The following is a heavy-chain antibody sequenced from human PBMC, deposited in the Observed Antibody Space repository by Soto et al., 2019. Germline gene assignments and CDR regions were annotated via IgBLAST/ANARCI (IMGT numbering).Heavy chain of an antibody. V-gene: IGHV4-59*01. CDR2: IYYSGST. CDR1: GGSISNYY. Sequence: QVQLQESGPGLVKPSETLSLTCTVSGGSISNYYWSWIRQPPGKGLEWIGYIYYSGSTNYNPSLKSRVTISVDTSKNQLSLKLSSVTAADTAVYYCARRYAGNFDYWGQGTLVTVSS. D-gene: IGHD2-8*01. CDR3: ARRYAGNFDY. J-gene: IGHJ4*02.